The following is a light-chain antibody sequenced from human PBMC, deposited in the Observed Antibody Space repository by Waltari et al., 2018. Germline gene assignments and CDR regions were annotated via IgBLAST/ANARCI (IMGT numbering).Light chain of an antibody. J-gene: IGLJ3*02. CDR3: ETGGHGTWV. V-gene: IGLV4-69*01. CDR2: VNSDGSH. Sequence: QLVLTQSPSASASLGASVKLPCTLSSGPSSNLIPWLQQQPVKGPRYLMQVNSDGSHRKGDEIPDRFSGSSSGAERYLTISSLQSEDEADYYCETGGHGTWVFGGGTKLTVL. CDR1: SGPSSNL.